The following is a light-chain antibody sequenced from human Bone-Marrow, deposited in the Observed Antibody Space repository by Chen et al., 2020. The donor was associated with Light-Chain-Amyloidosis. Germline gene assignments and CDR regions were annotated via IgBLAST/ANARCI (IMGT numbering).Light chain of an antibody. CDR1: DLPTKY. J-gene: IGLJ2*01. V-gene: IGLV3-25*03. CDR2: RDT. CDR3: QSADSSGTYEVR. Sequence: SYELTQPPSVSVSPGQTARITCSGEDLPTKYAYWYQQKPGQAPVLVIHRDTERPSGISERFSGSSSGTTDTLTIRGVQAEDEADYHCQSADSSGTYEVRFGGGTKLTVL.